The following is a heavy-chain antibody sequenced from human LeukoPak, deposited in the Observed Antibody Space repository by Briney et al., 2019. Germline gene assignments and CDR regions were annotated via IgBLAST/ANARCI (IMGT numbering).Heavy chain of an antibody. V-gene: IGHV3-73*01. CDR3: TVYYYDGGNYHPTDL. D-gene: IGHD3-22*01. CDR2: IKSKASNYAT. Sequence: GGSLKLSCAASGFTFSASAMHWVRQTSGKGLEWVGRIKSKASNYATAYAASVNGRFTISRDDSKNTAYLQMNSLKTEDTAIYYCTVYYYDGGNYHPTDLWSEGTLVTVSS. J-gene: IGHJ5*02. CDR1: GFTFSASA.